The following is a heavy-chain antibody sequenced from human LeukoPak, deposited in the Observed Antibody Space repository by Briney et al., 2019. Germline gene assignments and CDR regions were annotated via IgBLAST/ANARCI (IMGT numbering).Heavy chain of an antibody. Sequence: GGSLRLSCAASGFTFSSYSMNWVRQAPGKGLEWVSYTSSSSSTIYYADSVKGRFTISRDNAKNSLYLQMNSLRAEDTAVYYCARAGIVVVPAAILLDVWGKGTTVTVSS. CDR3: ARAGIVVVPAAILLDV. CDR1: GFTFSSYS. J-gene: IGHJ6*04. V-gene: IGHV3-48*04. D-gene: IGHD2-2*01. CDR2: TSSSSSTI.